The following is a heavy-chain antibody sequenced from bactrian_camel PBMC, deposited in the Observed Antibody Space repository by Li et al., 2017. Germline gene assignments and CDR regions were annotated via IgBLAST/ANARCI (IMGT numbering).Heavy chain of an antibody. CDR1: GFTFSKYA. D-gene: IGHD4*01. CDR3: AHHPGSDFEADFGY. V-gene: IGHV3S40*01. CDR2: INTGGGNT. Sequence: VQLVESGGGLVQPGGSLRLSCTASGFTFSKYAMSWVRQAPGKGLEWVSAINTGGGNTYYADSVKGRFTISRDNAKNTVYLQMNSLKTEDMAMYYCAHHPGSDFEADFGYWGQGTQVTVS. J-gene: IGHJ6*01.